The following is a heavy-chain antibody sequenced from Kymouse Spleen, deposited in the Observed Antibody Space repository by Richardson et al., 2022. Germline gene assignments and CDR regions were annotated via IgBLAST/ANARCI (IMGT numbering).Heavy chain of an antibody. Sequence: EVQLVESGGGLVQPGGSLKLSCAASGFTFSGSAMHWVRQASGKGLEWVGRIRSKANSYATAYAASVKGRFTISRDDSKNTAYLQMNSLKTEDTAVYYCTIVATMRNWFDPWGQGTLVTVSS. J-gene: IGHJ5*02. CDR1: GFTFSGSA. D-gene: IGHD5-12*01. CDR3: TIVATMRNWFDP. V-gene: IGHV3-73*02. CDR2: IRSKANSYAT.